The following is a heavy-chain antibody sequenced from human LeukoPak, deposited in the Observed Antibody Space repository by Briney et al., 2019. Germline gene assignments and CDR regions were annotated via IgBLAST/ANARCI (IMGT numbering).Heavy chain of an antibody. D-gene: IGHD4-11*01. V-gene: IGHV4-61*02. CDR3: ARARSTVTTRDYYMDV. Sequence: PSQTLSLTCTVSGGSISSGSYYWSWIRQPAGKGLEWIGRIYTSGSTNYNPSLKSRVTISVDTSKNQFSLKLSSVTAADTAVYYCARARSTVTTRDYYMDVWGKGTTVTVSS. J-gene: IGHJ6*03. CDR1: GGSISSGSYY. CDR2: IYTSGST.